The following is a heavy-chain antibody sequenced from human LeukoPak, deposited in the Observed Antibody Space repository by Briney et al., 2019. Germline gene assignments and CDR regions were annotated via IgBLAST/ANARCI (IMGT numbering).Heavy chain of an antibody. CDR1: GYTFTGYY. J-gene: IGHJ6*03. CDR3: ARDVVTMVRGAYYYYMDV. V-gene: IGHV1-2*02. D-gene: IGHD3-10*01. Sequence: ASVTVSCKASGYTFTGYYMHWVRQAPGQGLEWMGWINPNSGGTNYAQKFQGRVTMTRDTSISTAYMELSRLRSDDTAVYYCARDVVTMVRGAYYYYMDVWGKGTTVTISS. CDR2: INPNSGGT.